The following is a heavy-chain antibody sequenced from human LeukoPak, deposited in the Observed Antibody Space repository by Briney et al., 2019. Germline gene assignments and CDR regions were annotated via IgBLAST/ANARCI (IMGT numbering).Heavy chain of an antibody. CDR2: IDSDKGNT. V-gene: IGHV1-3*03. J-gene: IGHJ4*02. D-gene: IGHD6-19*01. CDR1: GYSFTRNA. Sequence: ASVKVSCKASGYSFTRNAIHWVRQAPGQRLEWMGWIDSDKGNTKYPQEFQGRVTFTRDTSASTVYMELSSLRSEDMAIYYCARGYSNGWYHDYWGQGTPVIVSS. CDR3: ARGYSNGWYHDY.